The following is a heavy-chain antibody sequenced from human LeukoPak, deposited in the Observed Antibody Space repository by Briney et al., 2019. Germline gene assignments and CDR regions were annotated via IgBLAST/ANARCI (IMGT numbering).Heavy chain of an antibody. V-gene: IGHV1-69*04. Sequence: ASVKVSCKASGGTFSSYAISWVRQAPGQGLEWMGRIIPNLDIVKYAQNFQGRVTISADKFTSTAYMELSGLRYEDTAVYFCASKYCSSSICLYYFEYWGQGTLVTVSS. CDR1: GGTFSSYA. J-gene: IGHJ4*02. CDR3: ASKYCSSSICLYYFEY. D-gene: IGHD2-2*01. CDR2: IIPNLDIV.